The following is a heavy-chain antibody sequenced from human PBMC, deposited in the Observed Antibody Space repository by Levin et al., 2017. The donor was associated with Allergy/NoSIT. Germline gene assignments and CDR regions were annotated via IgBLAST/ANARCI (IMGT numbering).Heavy chain of an antibody. J-gene: IGHJ3*02. D-gene: IGHD6-19*01. CDR3: ATLGAVAGTGAFDI. CDR1: GYTLTELS. CDR2: FDPEDGET. Sequence: GASVKVSCKVSGYTLTELSMHWVRQAPGKGLEWMGGFDPEDGETIYAQKFQGRVTMTEDTSTDTAYMELSSLRSEDTAVYYCATLGAVAGTGAFDIWGQGTMVTVSS. V-gene: IGHV1-24*01.